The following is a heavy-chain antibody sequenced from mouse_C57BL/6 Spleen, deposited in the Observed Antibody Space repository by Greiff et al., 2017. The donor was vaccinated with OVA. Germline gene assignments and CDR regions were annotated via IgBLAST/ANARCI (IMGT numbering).Heavy chain of an antibody. Sequence: QVQLQQSGAELVRPGASVKLSCKASGYTFTDYEMHWVKQTPVQGLEWIGAIDPDTGGTDYNQKFKGKATLTADKTSSTAYMKLRSLTSEDSAFYYCTRSHYVVYYEYWGQGTTLSVSS. CDR2: IDPDTGGT. CDR1: GYTFTDYE. J-gene: IGHJ2*01. D-gene: IGHD1-1*02. CDR3: TRSHYVVYYEY. V-gene: IGHV1-15*01.